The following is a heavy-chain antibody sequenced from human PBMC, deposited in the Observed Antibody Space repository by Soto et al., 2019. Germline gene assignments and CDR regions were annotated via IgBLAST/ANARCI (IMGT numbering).Heavy chain of an antibody. J-gene: IGHJ4*02. CDR2: IYPGDSDT. CDR1: GYSFTSYW. V-gene: IGHV5-51*01. D-gene: IGHD3-22*01. CDR3: ARDQYYDSSGYYFPVAIDC. Sequence: GESLKISCKGSGYSFTSYWIGWVRQMPGKGLEWMGIIYPGDSDTRYSPSFQGQVTISADKSISTAYLQWSSLKASDTAMYYCARDQYYDSSGYYFPVAIDCWGQGTLVTVSS.